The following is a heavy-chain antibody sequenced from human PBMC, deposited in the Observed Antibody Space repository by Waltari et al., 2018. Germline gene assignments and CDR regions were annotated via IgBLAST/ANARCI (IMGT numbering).Heavy chain of an antibody. CDR3: ARGGEVGATTDAFDI. D-gene: IGHD1-26*01. Sequence: QVQLVQSGAEVKKPGASVKVACKASGYTFTGYYMHWVRQAPGQGLEWMGRINPNSGGTNYAQKFQGRVTMTRDTSISTAYMELSRLRSDDTAVYYCARGGEVGATTDAFDIWGQGTMVTVSS. V-gene: IGHV1-2*06. CDR1: GYTFTGYY. CDR2: INPNSGGT. J-gene: IGHJ3*02.